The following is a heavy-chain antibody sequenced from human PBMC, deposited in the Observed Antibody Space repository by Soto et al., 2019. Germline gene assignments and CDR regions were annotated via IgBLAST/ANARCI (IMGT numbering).Heavy chain of an antibody. Sequence: QVQLVQSGAEVKKPGASVKVSCKASGYTFTSYDINWVRQATGQGLEWMGWMNPNSGNTGYAQKFQGRVTMTRNTSISTAYMELSSLRSEDTAVYYCARVGDFARRCGYYYYGMDVWGQGTTVTVSS. CDR2: MNPNSGNT. J-gene: IGHJ6*02. D-gene: IGHD3-10*01. CDR3: ARVGDFARRCGYYYYGMDV. V-gene: IGHV1-8*01. CDR1: GYTFTSYD.